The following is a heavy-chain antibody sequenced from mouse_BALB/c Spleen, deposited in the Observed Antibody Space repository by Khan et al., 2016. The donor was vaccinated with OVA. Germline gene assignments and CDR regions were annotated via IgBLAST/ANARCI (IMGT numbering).Heavy chain of an antibody. CDR1: GYSITTDYA. D-gene: IGHD1-1*01. J-gene: IGHJ2*01. CDR3: ARVYGGDFDY. Sequence: EVQLQESGPGLVKPSQSLSLTCTVTGYSITTDYAWNWIRQFPGNKLEWMVYISYSGNTNYNPSLKSRISITRDTSKNQFFLQLKSVTTEDTARYYCARVYGGDFDYWGQGTTLTVSS. V-gene: IGHV3-2*02. CDR2: ISYSGNT.